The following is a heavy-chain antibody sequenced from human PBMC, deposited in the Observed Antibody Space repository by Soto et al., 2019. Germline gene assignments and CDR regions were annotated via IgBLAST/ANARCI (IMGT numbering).Heavy chain of an antibody. CDR2: ISGGGGNT. CDR3: AKGAVTTNSIFDY. CDR1: GFTFSSYA. V-gene: IGHV3-23*01. J-gene: IGHJ4*02. D-gene: IGHD4-17*01. Sequence: LRLSCAASGFTFSSYAMTWVRQAPGKGLEWVSVISGGGGNTYYADSVKGRFTISRDNSKNTLNLQMNSLRAEDTAVYYCAKGAVTTNSIFDYWGQGTLVTVSS.